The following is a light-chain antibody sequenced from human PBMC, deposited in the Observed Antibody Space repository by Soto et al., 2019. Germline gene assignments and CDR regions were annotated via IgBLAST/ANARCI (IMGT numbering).Light chain of an antibody. CDR2: KAS. J-gene: IGKJ1*01. CDR1: QSSSRW. CDR3: QQYNSYWT. V-gene: IGKV1-5*03. Sequence: DIQLTQSPSTLRASVGYRVTITFRASQSSSRWLAWYQQKPGKAPTLLIYKASSLESGVPSRFSGSGSGTEFTLTITSLQPDDSATYYCQQYNSYWTFGQGTKVDIK.